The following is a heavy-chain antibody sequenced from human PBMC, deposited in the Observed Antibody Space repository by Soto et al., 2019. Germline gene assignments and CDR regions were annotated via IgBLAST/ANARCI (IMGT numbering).Heavy chain of an antibody. CDR2: TSYSGGST. CDR1: GFTLSSYA. V-gene: IGHV3-23*01. CDR3: AKGSGGSSYSAIDY. Sequence: GGSLRLSCAASGFTLSSYAMNWVRQAPGKGLEWVSVTSYSGGSTFYADSVKGRFTISRDNSKNTLYLQINSLRAEDTAVYYCAKGSGGSSYSAIDYWGQGTLVTVSS. J-gene: IGHJ4*02. D-gene: IGHD2-15*01.